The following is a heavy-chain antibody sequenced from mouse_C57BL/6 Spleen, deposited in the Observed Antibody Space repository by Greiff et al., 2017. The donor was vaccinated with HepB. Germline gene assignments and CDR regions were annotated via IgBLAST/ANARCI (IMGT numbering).Heavy chain of an antibody. J-gene: IGHJ2*01. CDR3: TTDGYNNY. V-gene: IGHV14-4*01. CDR1: GFNIKDDY. D-gene: IGHD2-3*01. CDR2: IDPENGDT. Sequence: EVQLQQSGAELVRPGASVKLSCTASGFNIKDDYMHWVKQRPEQGLEWIGWIDPENGDTEYASKFQGKATITADTSSNTAYLQLSSLTSEDTAVYYYTTDGYNNYWGQGTTLTVSS.